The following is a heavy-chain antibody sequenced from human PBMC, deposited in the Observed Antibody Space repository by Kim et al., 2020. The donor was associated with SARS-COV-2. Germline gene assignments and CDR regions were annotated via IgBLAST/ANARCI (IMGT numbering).Heavy chain of an antibody. D-gene: IGHD3-22*01. J-gene: IGHJ5*02. V-gene: IGHV4-34*01. Sequence: RVTISVDTSKNQFSLKLSSVTAADTAVYYCARGGYITMIVVPIGDWFDPWGQGTLVTVSS. CDR3: ARGGYITMIVVPIGDWFDP.